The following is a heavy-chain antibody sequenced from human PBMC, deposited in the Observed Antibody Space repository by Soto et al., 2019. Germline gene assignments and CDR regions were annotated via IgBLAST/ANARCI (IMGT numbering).Heavy chain of an antibody. Sequence: PSETLSLTCSVSGGSISSKSYSWGWIRQPPGKGLEWIGTFYYSENTKYNPSLNSRVTISVDTSKNQFSLTVTSVTAADTAVYYCARRIVATETFDYWGQGTLVTVSS. D-gene: IGHD5-12*01. V-gene: IGHV4-39*01. CDR2: FYYSENT. J-gene: IGHJ4*02. CDR1: GGSISSKSYS. CDR3: ARRIVATETFDY.